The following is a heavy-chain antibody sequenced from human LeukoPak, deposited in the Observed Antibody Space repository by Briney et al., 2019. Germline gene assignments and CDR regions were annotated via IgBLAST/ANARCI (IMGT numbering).Heavy chain of an antibody. CDR1: GGSISSSSYY. CDR3: ARENTENPVGLDSATTTYYLDH. J-gene: IGHJ4*02. D-gene: IGHD1-14*01. V-gene: IGHV4-39*07. CDR2: IYYTGST. Sequence: SETLCLTCTVSGGSISSSSYYWGWVRQPPGKGLEWSGSIYYTGSTYYNPSLKSRVTILIDTSKNQFSLKLSSVTAVDTAMYYCARENTENPVGLDSATTTYYLDHWGQGTLVTVSS.